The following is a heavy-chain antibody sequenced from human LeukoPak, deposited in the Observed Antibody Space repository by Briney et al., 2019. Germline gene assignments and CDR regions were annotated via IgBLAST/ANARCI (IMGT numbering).Heavy chain of an antibody. Sequence: SETLSLTCTDSGGSISSYYWSWVRQPPGKGLEWIGYIYYSGSTNYNPSLKSRVTISVDTSKNQFSLKLSSVTAADTAVYYCARSGRRGYFDYWGQGTLVTVSS. V-gene: IGHV4-59*01. D-gene: IGHD1-14*01. J-gene: IGHJ4*02. CDR1: GGSISSYY. CDR3: ARSGRRGYFDY. CDR2: IYYSGST.